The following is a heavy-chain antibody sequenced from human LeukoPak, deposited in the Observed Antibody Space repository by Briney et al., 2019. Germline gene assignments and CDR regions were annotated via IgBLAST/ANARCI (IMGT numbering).Heavy chain of an antibody. CDR2: LYYSGYS. J-gene: IGHJ4*02. V-gene: IGHV4-59*08. CDR3: ARRRLDGYGFTTHYLDY. CDR1: GGSITSY. D-gene: IGHD5-18*01. Sequence: SETLSLTCTVSGGSITSYWAWLRQPPGKGLEWIGYLYYSGYSNYNPSLKSRVSMSVDTSKNQFSLKLTSVTAADTAVYYCARRRLDGYGFTTHYLDYWGQGALVTVSS.